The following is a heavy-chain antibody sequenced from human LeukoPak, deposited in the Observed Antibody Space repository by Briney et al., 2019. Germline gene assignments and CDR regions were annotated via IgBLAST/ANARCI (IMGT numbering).Heavy chain of an antibody. CDR1: EYTFTGYY. Sequence: ASVKVSCKASEYTFTGYYMHWVRQAPGQGLEWMGIINPSGGSTSYAQKFQGRATMTRDMSTSTVYMELRSLRSDDTAVYYCAGNYYGSGSYGPWGQGTLVTVSS. CDR2: INPSGGST. D-gene: IGHD3-10*01. CDR3: AGNYYGSGSYGP. V-gene: IGHV1-46*01. J-gene: IGHJ5*02.